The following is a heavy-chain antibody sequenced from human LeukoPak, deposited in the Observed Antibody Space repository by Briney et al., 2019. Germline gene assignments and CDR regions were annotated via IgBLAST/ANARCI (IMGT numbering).Heavy chain of an antibody. CDR3: ASPLRGLRFGYYYGMDV. D-gene: IGHD5-12*01. CDR2: IIPIFGTA. CDR1: GGTFISYA. J-gene: IGHJ6*02. Sequence: SVKVSCKASGGTFISYAISWVRQAPGQGLEWMGGIIPIFGTANYAQKFQGRVTITADESTSTAYMELSSLRSEDTAVYYCASPLRGLRFGYYYGMDVWGQGTTVTVSS. V-gene: IGHV1-69*13.